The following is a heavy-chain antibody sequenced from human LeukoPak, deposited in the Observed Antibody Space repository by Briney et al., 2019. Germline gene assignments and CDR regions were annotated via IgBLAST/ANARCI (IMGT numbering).Heavy chain of an antibody. J-gene: IGHJ4*02. CDR1: GGSISSGGYS. Sequence: SETLSLTCSVSGGSISSGGYSWSWIRQPPGKGLEWIGYIYHSGSTYYNPSLKSRVTISVDRSKNQFSLKLSSVTAADTAVYYCARSGYTSSFDYWGQGTLVTVSS. CDR2: IYHSGST. D-gene: IGHD6-13*01. V-gene: IGHV4-30-2*01. CDR3: ARSGYTSSFDY.